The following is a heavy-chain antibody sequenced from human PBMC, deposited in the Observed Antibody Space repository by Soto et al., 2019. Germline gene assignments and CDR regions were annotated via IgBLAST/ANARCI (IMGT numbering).Heavy chain of an antibody. CDR3: AAQSYCSGTACYHPFHY. CDR2: SRNVANGYSL. J-gene: IGHJ4*02. V-gene: IGHV3-72*01. Sequence: GGSLRLSCAASGFIFRDRYMDWVRQAPGKGLEWVGRSRNVANGYSLEYAASVRGRFIISRDESRSLLYLQLNSLKTEDTAVYYCAAQSYCSGTACYHPFHYRGQGTLVTVSS. D-gene: IGHD2-2*01. CDR1: GFIFRDRY.